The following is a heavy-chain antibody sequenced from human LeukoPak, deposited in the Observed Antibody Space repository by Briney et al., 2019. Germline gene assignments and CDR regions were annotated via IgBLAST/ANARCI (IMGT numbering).Heavy chain of an antibody. V-gene: IGHV3-66*01. J-gene: IGHJ4*02. CDR3: ARETSSSRGIAQYYYDSSGYTFRDY. CDR2: IYSGGST. CDR1: EFSVGSNY. Sequence: PGGSLRLSCAASEFSVGSNYMTWVRQAPGKGLEWVSLIYSGGSTYYADSVKGRFTISRDNSKNTLYLQMNSLRAEDTAVYYCARETSSSRGIAQYYYDSSGYTFRDYWGQGTLVTVSS. D-gene: IGHD3-22*01.